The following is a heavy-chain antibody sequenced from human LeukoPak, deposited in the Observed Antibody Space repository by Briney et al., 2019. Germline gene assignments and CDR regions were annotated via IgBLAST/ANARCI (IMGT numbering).Heavy chain of an antibody. J-gene: IGHJ3*02. CDR2: INPNSGGT. Sequence: GASVKVSCKASGYTFTGYYMHWVRQAPGQGLEWMGRINPNSGGTNYAQKFQGRVTMTRDTSISTAYMELSRLRSDDTAVYYCAEYYYDSSGNSGVAFDIWGQGTMVTVSS. CDR1: GYTFTGYY. V-gene: IGHV1-2*02. CDR3: AEYYYDSSGNSGVAFDI. D-gene: IGHD3-22*01.